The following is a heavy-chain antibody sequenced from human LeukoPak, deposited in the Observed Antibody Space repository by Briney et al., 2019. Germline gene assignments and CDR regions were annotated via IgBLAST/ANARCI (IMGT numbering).Heavy chain of an antibody. CDR3: ARHGASGSYLYYFDY. CDR2: IYYSGTT. Sequence: PSETLSLTCTVSGGSISSSSYFWGWIRQPPGKGLEWIGIIYYSGTTYYNPSLKSRVTISVDTSKNQFSLNLSSVTAADTAVYFCARHGASGSYLYYFDYWGQGTLVTVSS. CDR1: GGSISSSSYF. J-gene: IGHJ4*02. V-gene: IGHV4-39*01. D-gene: IGHD1-26*01.